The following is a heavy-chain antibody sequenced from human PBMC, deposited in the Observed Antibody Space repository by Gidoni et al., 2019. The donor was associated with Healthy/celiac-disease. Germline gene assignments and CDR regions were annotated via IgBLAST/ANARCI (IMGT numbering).Heavy chain of an antibody. V-gene: IGHV3-21*01. CDR2: SSSSSSYI. CDR3: ARTPSKRDAFDI. J-gene: IGHJ3*02. Sequence: EVQLVESGGGLVKPGGSLRLSCAASGFTFSSYSMNWVRQAPGKGLEWVSSSSSSSSYIYYADSVKGRFTISRDNAKNSLYLQMNSLRAEDTAVYYCARTPSKRDAFDIWGQGTMVTVSS. CDR1: GFTFSSYS.